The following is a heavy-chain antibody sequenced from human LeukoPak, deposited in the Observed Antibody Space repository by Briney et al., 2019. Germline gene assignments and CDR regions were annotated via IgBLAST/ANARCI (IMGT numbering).Heavy chain of an antibody. CDR2: IIPIFGTA. V-gene: IGHV1-69*05. CDR1: GGTFSSYA. CDR3: ARVRGNYYYYYMDV. D-gene: IGHD3-16*01. J-gene: IGHJ6*03. Sequence: SVTVSCKASGGTFSSYAISWVRQAPGQGLEWMGGIIPIFGTANYAQKLQGRVTITTDESTSTAYMELSSLRSEDTAVYYCARVRGNYYYYYMDVWGKGTTVTVSS.